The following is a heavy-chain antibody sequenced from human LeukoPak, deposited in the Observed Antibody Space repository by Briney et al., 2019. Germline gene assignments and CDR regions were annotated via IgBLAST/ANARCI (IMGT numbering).Heavy chain of an antibody. D-gene: IGHD4-17*01. CDR2: ISWNSGSI. J-gene: IGHJ4*02. Sequence: GGSLRLSCAASGFTFSNYAMNWVRQAPGKGLEWVSGISWNSGSIGYADSVKGRFTISRDNAKNSLYLQMNSLRAEDTALYYCAKEGATTAREYYFDYWGQGTLVTVSS. CDR3: AKEGATTAREYYFDY. CDR1: GFTFSNYA. V-gene: IGHV3-9*01.